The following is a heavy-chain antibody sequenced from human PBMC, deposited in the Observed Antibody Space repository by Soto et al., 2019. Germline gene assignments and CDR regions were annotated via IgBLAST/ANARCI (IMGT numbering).Heavy chain of an antibody. CDR2: IGGSGETT. D-gene: IGHD3-10*01. V-gene: IGHV3-23*01. Sequence: GGSLSLSCAASGFPFSTTDMSWVRQAPGKGLEWVSTIGGSGETTYYADSVKGRFTISRDNSKNTLYLQMNSLRADDTALYYCAKNSGWFNTWGQGARVTVSS. CDR1: GFPFSTTD. J-gene: IGHJ5*02. CDR3: AKNSGWFNT.